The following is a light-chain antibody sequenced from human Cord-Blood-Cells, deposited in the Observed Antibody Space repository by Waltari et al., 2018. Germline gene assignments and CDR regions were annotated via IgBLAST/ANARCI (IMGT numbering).Light chain of an antibody. V-gene: IGKV1-33*01. Sequence: DIQMTQSPSSLSASVGDRVTITCQASQDISNYLNWYQQKPGKDPKLLIYDASNLETGVPSRCSGSGSGTDFTFTISSLQPEDIATYYCQQYDNLITFGQGTRLEIK. CDR1: QDISNY. CDR3: QQYDNLIT. CDR2: DAS. J-gene: IGKJ5*01.